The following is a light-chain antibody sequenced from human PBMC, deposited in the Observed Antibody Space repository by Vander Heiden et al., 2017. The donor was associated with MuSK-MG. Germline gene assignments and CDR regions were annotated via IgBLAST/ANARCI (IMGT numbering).Light chain of an antibody. CDR2: SNN. Sequence: QSVLTQPPSASGTPGQRVTISCSGSSPNLGSNTVNWYQQLPGTAPNLLIYSNNQRPSGVPDRFSGSKSGTSASLAISGLQSEDEADYYCAAWDDSLNGWVFGGGTKLTVL. CDR3: AAWDDSLNGWV. CDR1: SPNLGSNT. V-gene: IGLV1-44*01. J-gene: IGLJ3*02.